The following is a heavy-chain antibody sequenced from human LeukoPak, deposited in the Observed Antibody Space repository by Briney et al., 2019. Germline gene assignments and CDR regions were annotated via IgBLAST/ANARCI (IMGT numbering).Heavy chain of an antibody. Sequence: SETLSLTCAVSGGSISSGGYSWSWIRQPPGKGLEWIGYIYHSGSTYYNPSLKSRVTISVDTSKNQFSLKLSSVTAADTAVYYCARGYSGYDAPSYYYGMDVWGQGTTVTVSS. V-gene: IGHV4-30-2*02. CDR2: IYHSGST. J-gene: IGHJ6*02. CDR1: GGSISSGGYS. CDR3: ARGYSGYDAPSYYYGMDV. D-gene: IGHD5-12*01.